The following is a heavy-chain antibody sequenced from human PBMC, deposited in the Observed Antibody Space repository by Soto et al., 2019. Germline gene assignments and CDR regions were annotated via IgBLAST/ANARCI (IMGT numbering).Heavy chain of an antibody. CDR2: IYSGGST. CDR1: GFTVSSNY. J-gene: IGHJ5*02. Sequence: EVQLVESGGGLVQPGGSLRLSFAASGFTVSSNYMSWVRQAPGKGLEWVSVIYSGGSTYYADSVKGRFTISRHNSKNTLYLQMNSLRAEDTAVYYCARGLYSSGWFGSNWFDPWGQGTLVTVSS. V-gene: IGHV3-53*04. D-gene: IGHD6-19*01. CDR3: ARGLYSSGWFGSNWFDP.